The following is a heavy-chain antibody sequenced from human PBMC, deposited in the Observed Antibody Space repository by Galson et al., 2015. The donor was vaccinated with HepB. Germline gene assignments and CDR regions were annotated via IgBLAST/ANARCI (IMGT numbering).Heavy chain of an antibody. CDR2: INTNGGSA. V-gene: IGHV3-64*01. CDR1: GFTFSSYA. D-gene: IGHD2-15*01. Sequence: SLRLSCAASGFTFSSYAMHWVRQAPGKGLAYVSAINTNGGSANYASSVKGRFTISRDNSKNTLYLQMGSLRAEDMAVYYCARLYWSGGSCYFDYWGQGTLVTVSS. CDR3: ARLYWSGGSCYFDY. J-gene: IGHJ4*02.